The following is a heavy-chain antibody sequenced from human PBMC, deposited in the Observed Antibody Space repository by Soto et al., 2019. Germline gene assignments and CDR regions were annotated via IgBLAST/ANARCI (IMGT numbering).Heavy chain of an antibody. V-gene: IGHV3-23*01. D-gene: IGHD3-10*01. Sequence: VQLLQSGGGLVQPGGSLTLSCAASGFTFGTTDMSWVRQAPGEGLEWVSTIAGSGGITYYADSVKGRFTIPRDNSRNTVYMKMNSMRGDDTALYYCLKNSGWFKTWGQRALVTVSS. J-gene: IGHJ5*02. CDR1: GFTFGTTD. CDR3: LKNSGWFKT. CDR2: IAGSGGIT.